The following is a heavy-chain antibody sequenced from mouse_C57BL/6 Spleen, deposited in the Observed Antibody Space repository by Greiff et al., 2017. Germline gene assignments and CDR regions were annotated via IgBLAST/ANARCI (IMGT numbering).Heavy chain of an antibody. V-gene: IGHV5-4*01. CDR2: ISDGGSYT. CDR1: GFTFSSYA. Sequence: EVKLMESGGGLVKPGGSLKLSCAASGFTFSSYAMSWVRQTPEKRLEWVATISDGGSYTYYPDNVKGRFTISRDNAKNNLYLQMSHLKSEDTAMYDCARDEGDPYYFDYWGQGTTLTVSS. CDR3: ARDEGDPYYFDY. J-gene: IGHJ2*01.